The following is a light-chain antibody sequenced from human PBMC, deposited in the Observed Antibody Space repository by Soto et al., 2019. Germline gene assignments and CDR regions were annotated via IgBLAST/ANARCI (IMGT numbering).Light chain of an antibody. CDR1: SSDVGDYDY. J-gene: IGLJ2*01. V-gene: IGLV2-14*01. Sequence: QSVLTQPASVSGSPGQSITISCTGTSSDVGDYDYVSWYQQQPGKAPKLMFYDVSNRPSGVSNRFSGSKSGNTASLTISGLQAEDEGDYYCSSYTSSGTLVLFGGGTKLTVL. CDR2: DVS. CDR3: SSYTSSGTLVL.